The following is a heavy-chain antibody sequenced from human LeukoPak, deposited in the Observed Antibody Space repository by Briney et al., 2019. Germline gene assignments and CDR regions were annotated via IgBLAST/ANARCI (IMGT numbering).Heavy chain of an antibody. CDR1: GGSISSYY. CDR3: ARGRQQLAWVTYYYYYYMDV. D-gene: IGHD6-13*01. CDR2: IYYSGST. J-gene: IGHJ6*03. Sequence: SETLSLTCTVSGGSISSYYWSWIRQPPGKGLEWIGYIYYSGSTNYNPSLKSRVTISVDTSKNQFSLKLSSVTAADTAVYYCARGRQQLAWVTYYYYYYMDVWGKGTTVTVSS. V-gene: IGHV4-59*12.